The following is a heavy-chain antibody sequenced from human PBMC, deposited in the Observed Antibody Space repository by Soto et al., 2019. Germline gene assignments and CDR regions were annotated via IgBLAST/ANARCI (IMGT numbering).Heavy chain of an antibody. D-gene: IGHD1-1*01. V-gene: IGHV4-59*01. J-gene: IGHJ5*02. CDR2: IYYSGTT. CDR3: ARAVETGGNWFDP. CDR1: GGSIRSYY. Sequence: PSETLSLTCTVSGGSIRSYYWSWIRQPPGKGLEWIGHIYYSGTTNYNPSLKSRITMSVDTSKNQFSLKLSSVTAADTAVYYCARAVETGGNWFDPSGKGTLVT.